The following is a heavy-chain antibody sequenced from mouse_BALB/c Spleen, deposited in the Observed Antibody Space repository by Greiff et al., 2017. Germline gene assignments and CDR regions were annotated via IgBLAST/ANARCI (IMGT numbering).Heavy chain of an antibody. J-gene: IGHJ2*01. CDR2: ISNGGGST. CDR1: GFTFSSYT. Sequence: EVQVVESGGGLVQPGGSLKLSCAASGFTFSSYTMSWVRQTPEKRLEWVAYISNGGGSTSYPDTVKGRFTISRGNAKNTLYLQMGSLRSEDTAMYDCARHEDFDYWGEGTTLTVSS. CDR3: ARHEDFDY. V-gene: IGHV5-12-2*01.